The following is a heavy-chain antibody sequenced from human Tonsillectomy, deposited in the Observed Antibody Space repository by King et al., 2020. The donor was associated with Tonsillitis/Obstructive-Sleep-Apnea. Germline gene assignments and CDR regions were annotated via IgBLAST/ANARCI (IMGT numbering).Heavy chain of an antibody. Sequence: VQLVESGGGLVKPGGSLRLSCAASGFTFSNAWMNWVRQAPGKGLEWVGRIKSKTDGGTTDYAAPVKGRFTIARDDSKNTLYLQMNSLKTEDTAVYYCTARSGYRSYYDFWSCYYSGDYWGQGTLVTVSS. CDR2: IKSKTDGGTT. D-gene: IGHD3-3*01. CDR3: TARSGYRSYYDFWSCYYSGDY. CDR1: GFTFSNAW. J-gene: IGHJ4*02. V-gene: IGHV3-15*07.